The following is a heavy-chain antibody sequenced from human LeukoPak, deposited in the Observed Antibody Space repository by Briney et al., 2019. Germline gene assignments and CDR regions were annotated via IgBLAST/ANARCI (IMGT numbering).Heavy chain of an antibody. CDR1: GFTFSNYA. Sequence: GGSLRLSCAASGFTFSNYALHWVRQAPGKGLEWVAVISYDGSSKYYADSVKGRFTISRDNSKNTLYLQMNSLRAEDTAVYYCAKDLNLDYWGQGTLVTVSS. V-gene: IGHV3-30-3*01. CDR2: ISYDGSSK. CDR3: AKDLNLDY. J-gene: IGHJ4*02. D-gene: IGHD1-14*01.